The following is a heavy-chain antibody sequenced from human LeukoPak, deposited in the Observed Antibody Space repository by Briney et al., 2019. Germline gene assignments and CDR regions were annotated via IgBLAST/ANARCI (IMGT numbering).Heavy chain of an antibody. D-gene: IGHD2-2*01. CDR3: ATSLRTYCSSTRCTLGAFDI. V-gene: IGHV1-24*01. CDR1: GYTLTELS. CDR2: FDPQDGET. J-gene: IGHJ3*02. Sequence: ASVKVSCKVSGYTLTELSMHWLRQAPGKGLESMGSFDPQDGETIYAQKFQGRVTMNEPTSTDTAYIELSSLRSEDTAVYYCATSLRTYCSSTRCTLGAFDIWGQGTMVSVSS.